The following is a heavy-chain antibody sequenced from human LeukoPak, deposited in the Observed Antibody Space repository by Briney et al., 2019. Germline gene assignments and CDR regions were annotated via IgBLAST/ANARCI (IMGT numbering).Heavy chain of an antibody. D-gene: IGHD6-13*01. J-gene: IGHJ4*02. CDR2: FYYSGTT. V-gene: IGHV4-59*01. CDR1: GGSINSYY. Sequence: SETLSLTCTASGGSINSYYWSWIRQPPGMGLEWIGYFYYSGTTNYNPSLKSRVTISVDTSQNQFSLKLSSVTAADTAVYFCARGSSSSHHPALSWGQGTLVTVSS. CDR3: ARGSSSSHHPALS.